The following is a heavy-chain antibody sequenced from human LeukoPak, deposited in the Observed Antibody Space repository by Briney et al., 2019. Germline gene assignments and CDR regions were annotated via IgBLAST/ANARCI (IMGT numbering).Heavy chain of an antibody. CDR3: AKIAGGGPELLWFGELLGHY. CDR1: GFTFSSYA. Sequence: GGSLRLSCAASGFTFSSYAMSWVRQAPGKGLEWVSAISGSGGSTYYADSVKGRFTISRDNSKNTLYLQMNSLRAEDTAVYYCAKIAGGGPELLWFGELLGHYWGQGTLVTVSS. D-gene: IGHD3-10*01. CDR2: ISGSGGST. J-gene: IGHJ4*02. V-gene: IGHV3-23*01.